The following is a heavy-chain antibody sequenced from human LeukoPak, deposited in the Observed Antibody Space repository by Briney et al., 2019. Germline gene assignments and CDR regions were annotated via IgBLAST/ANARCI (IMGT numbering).Heavy chain of an antibody. D-gene: IGHD1-26*01. CDR1: GFTFSSYA. CDR2: ISYDGSNK. J-gene: IGHJ4*02. CDR3: ARGRWELPGDN. Sequence: PGGSLRLSCAASGFTFSSYAMHWVRQAPGKGLEWVAVISYDGSNKYYADSVKGRFTISRDNAKNSLYLQMNSLRAEDTAVYYCARGRWELPGDNWGQGTLVTVSS. V-gene: IGHV3-30-3*01.